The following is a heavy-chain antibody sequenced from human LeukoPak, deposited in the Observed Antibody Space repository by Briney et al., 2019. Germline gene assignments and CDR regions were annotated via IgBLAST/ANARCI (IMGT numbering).Heavy chain of an antibody. J-gene: IGHJ4*02. CDR1: GITFSSYS. CDR2: ITSGSSYI. V-gene: IGHV3-21*01. CDR3: AGHVIAAGFAY. D-gene: IGHD2-21*01. Sequence: PGGSLRLSCAASGITFSSYSMNWVRQAPGKGLEWVSSITSGSSYIYYADSVKGRFTISRDNAKNSLYLQMNSLRAEDTAVYYCAGHVIAAGFAYGGQGTLVTASS.